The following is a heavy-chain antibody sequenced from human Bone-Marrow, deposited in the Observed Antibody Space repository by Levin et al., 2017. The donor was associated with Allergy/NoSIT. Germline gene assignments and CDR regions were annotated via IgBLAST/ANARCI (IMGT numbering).Heavy chain of an antibody. CDR3: ARDRTYGILRNYGMDV. V-gene: IGHV3-21*01. Sequence: GESLKISCVASGFNFSTYNMNWVRQAPGKALEWVSSINSGSTDIYYADSLKGRFTISRDNAENSLYLQMNGLRAGDTAVYYCARDRTYGILRNYGMDVWGQGTTVTVSS. CDR2: INSGSTDI. CDR1: GFNFSTYN. J-gene: IGHJ6*02. D-gene: IGHD3-9*01.